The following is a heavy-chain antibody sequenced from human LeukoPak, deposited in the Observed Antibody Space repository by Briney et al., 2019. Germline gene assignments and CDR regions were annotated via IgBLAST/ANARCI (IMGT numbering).Heavy chain of an antibody. CDR1: GFTFSDCY. Sequence: GGSLRVSCAASGFTFSDCYMSWIRQARGKGLEWVSYISSSGSTIYYADSVKGRFTISRDNAKNSLYLQMNSLRAEDTAVYYCARDGQYDYGDYGGYFDYWGQGTLVTVSS. J-gene: IGHJ4*02. D-gene: IGHD4-17*01. V-gene: IGHV3-11*01. CDR3: ARDGQYDYGDYGGYFDY. CDR2: ISSSGSTI.